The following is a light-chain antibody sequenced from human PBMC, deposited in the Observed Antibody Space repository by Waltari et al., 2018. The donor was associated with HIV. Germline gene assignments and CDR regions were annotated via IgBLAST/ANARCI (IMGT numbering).Light chain of an antibody. CDR1: NIGSKN. J-gene: IGLJ3*02. Sequence: SYELTQPLSVSVALGQTARITCGGDNIGSKNVHWYQQRPGQAPVLVKYRDKNRPSWMPGRVSGSNSGNTSSLTISRAQAGDEADYFCQVGTKTTALFGGGTKLSVL. CDR2: RDK. V-gene: IGLV3-9*01. CDR3: QVGTKTTAL.